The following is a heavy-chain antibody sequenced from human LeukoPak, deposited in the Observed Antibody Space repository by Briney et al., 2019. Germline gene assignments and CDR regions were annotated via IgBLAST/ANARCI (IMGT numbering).Heavy chain of an antibody. CDR1: SGSFSGYY. Sequence: SETLSLTCAVYSGSFSGYYWSWIRQPPGKGLEWIGEINHSGSTNYNPSLKSRVTISVDTSKNQFSLKLSSVTAADTAVYYCARHRGIRYCSSTSCYGIFDYWGQGTLVTVSS. V-gene: IGHV4-34*01. J-gene: IGHJ4*02. CDR3: ARHRGIRYCSSTSCYGIFDY. CDR2: INHSGST. D-gene: IGHD2-2*01.